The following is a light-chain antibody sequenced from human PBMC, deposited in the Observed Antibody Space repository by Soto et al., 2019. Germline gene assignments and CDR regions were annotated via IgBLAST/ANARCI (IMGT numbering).Light chain of an antibody. CDR2: GAS. CDR1: RSVTKNY. V-gene: IGKV3-20*01. J-gene: IGKJ1*01. Sequence: EIVLTQSPGTLSLSPGERATLSCRASRSVTKNYVAWYQRKPGQAPRLLIYGASSRATDIPGRFSGTGSGTDFSLTITRLEPEDFAVYYCHQYGSSPPTFGQGTKVDI. CDR3: HQYGSSPPT.